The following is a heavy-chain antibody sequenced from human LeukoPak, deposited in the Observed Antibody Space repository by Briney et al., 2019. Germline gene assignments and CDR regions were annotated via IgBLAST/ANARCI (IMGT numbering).Heavy chain of an antibody. V-gene: IGHV4-59*08. CDR2: IYYSGST. J-gene: IGHJ6*02. CDR3: ARYGSGSYSFGTDV. D-gene: IGHD3-10*01. Sequence: SETLSLTCTVSGGSISSYYWSWIRQPPGKGLEWIGYIYYSGSTNYNPSLKSRVTISVDTSKNQFSLKLSSVTAADTAVYYCARYGSGSYSFGTDVWGQGTTVTVSS. CDR1: GGSISSYY.